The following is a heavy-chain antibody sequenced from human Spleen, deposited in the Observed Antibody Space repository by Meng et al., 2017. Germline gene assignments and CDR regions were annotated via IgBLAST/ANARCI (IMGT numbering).Heavy chain of an antibody. V-gene: IGHV1-18*01. CDR3: ARDVPRDGYNYYYYYYGMDV. CDR2: ISAYNGNT. J-gene: IGHJ6*02. Sequence: ASVKVSCKASGYTFTSYGISWVRQAHGQGLEWMGWISAYNGNTNYAQKLQGRVTMTTDTSTSTAYMELRSLRSDDTAVYYCARDVPRDGYNYYYYYYGMDVWGQGTTVTVSS. D-gene: IGHD5-24*01. CDR1: GYTFTSYG.